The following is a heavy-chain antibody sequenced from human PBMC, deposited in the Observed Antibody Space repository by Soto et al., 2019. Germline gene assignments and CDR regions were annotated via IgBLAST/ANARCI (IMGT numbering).Heavy chain of an antibody. Sequence: EVQLVESGGGLVQPGGSLRLSCAASGFTFSSYSMNWVRQAPGKGLERVSYISSSSSTIYYADSVKGRFTISRDNAKNSLYLQMNSLRAEDTAVYYCATETSSSWGNWFDPWGQGTLVTVSS. D-gene: IGHD6-13*01. V-gene: IGHV3-48*01. CDR2: ISSSSSTI. CDR3: ATETSSSWGNWFDP. CDR1: GFTFSSYS. J-gene: IGHJ5*02.